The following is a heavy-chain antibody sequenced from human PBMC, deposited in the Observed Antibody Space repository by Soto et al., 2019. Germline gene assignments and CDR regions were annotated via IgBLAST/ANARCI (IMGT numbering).Heavy chain of an antibody. CDR3: ARGGVLVATTHNWFDP. V-gene: IGHV1-2*04. CDR1: GYTFTGYY. J-gene: IGHJ5*02. Sequence: ASVKVSCKASGYTFTGYYMRWVRQAPGQGLEWMGWINPNSGGTNYAQKFQGWVTMTRDTSISTAYMELSRLRSDDTAVYYCARGGVLVATTHNWFDPWGQGTQVTVSS. D-gene: IGHD5-12*01. CDR2: INPNSGGT.